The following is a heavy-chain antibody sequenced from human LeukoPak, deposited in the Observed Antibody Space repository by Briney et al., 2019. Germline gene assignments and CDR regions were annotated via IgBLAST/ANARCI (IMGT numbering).Heavy chain of an antibody. D-gene: IGHD1-14*01. V-gene: IGHV5-51*01. CDR3: ANTRFKNLFDAFDI. CDR2: IYPGDSDT. Sequence: GESLKISCEASGYSFTTYWITWVRQMPGKGLEWMAIIYPGDSDTRYSPSFQGQVTISADKSISTAYLQWSSLKASDTAMYYCANTRFKNLFDAFDIWGQGTMVTVSS. J-gene: IGHJ3*02. CDR1: GYSFTTYW.